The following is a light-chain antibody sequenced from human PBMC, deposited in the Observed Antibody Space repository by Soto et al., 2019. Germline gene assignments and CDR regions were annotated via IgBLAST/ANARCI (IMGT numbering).Light chain of an antibody. J-gene: IGLJ7*01. CDR1: SSDVGGYNY. CDR2: DVS. Sequence: QSVLTQPASVSGSPGQSITISCTGTSSDVGGYNYVSWYQQHPGKAPKLMIYDVSNRPSGVSNRFSGSKSGNTASLTISGLQAEDEADHYCSSYTSSTTVFGGGTQLTVL. CDR3: SSYTSSTTV. V-gene: IGLV2-14*01.